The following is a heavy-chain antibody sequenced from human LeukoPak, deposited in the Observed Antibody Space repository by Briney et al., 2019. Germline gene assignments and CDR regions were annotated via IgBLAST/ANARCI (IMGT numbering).Heavy chain of an antibody. Sequence: SETLSLTCTVSGGSISSYYRSWIRQPPGKGLEWIGSIYYSGSTYYNPSLKSRVTISVDTSKNQFSLKLSSVTAADTAVYYCARQGGYDILTGYYIPSPYFDYWGQGTLVTVSS. CDR1: GGSISSYY. J-gene: IGHJ4*02. CDR2: IYYSGST. V-gene: IGHV4-39*01. D-gene: IGHD3-9*01. CDR3: ARQGGYDILTGYYIPSPYFDY.